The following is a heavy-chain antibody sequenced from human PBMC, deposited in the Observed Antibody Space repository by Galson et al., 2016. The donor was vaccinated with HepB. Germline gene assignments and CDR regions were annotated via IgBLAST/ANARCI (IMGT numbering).Heavy chain of an antibody. J-gene: IGHJ4*02. Sequence: LRLSCAASGFTFSSYSMNWVRQAPGKGLEWVALISYDGNNKYYADSVRGRFTISRDNSKNTLYLQMNSLRPEDTAVYYCARKWAYDRTIIDYWGQGTLVTVSP. CDR3: ARKWAYDRTIIDY. V-gene: IGHV3-30*03. CDR1: GFTFSSYS. D-gene: IGHD3-22*01. CDR2: ISYDGNNK.